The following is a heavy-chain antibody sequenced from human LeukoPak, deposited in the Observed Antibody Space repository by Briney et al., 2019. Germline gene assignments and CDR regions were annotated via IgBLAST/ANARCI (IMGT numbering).Heavy chain of an antibody. CDR2: MSYDGSNK. J-gene: IGHJ4*02. CDR1: GFTFSSYG. D-gene: IGHD3-9*01. V-gene: IGHV3-30*18. CDR3: AKDRDDILTTYYFDY. Sequence: GGSLRLSCAASGFTFSSYGMHWVRQAAGKGLEWVAVMSYDGSNKYYADSVKGRFTISRDNSKNTLYLQMNSLRAEDTAVYYCAKDRDDILTTYYFDYWGQGTLVTVSS.